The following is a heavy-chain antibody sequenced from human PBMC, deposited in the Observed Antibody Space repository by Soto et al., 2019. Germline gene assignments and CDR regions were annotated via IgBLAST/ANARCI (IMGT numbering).Heavy chain of an antibody. D-gene: IGHD3-10*01. CDR3: ASRRRWSSNWDSGWFDP. CDR1: GFSLRTSGVG. Sequence: QITLEESGPARVNPTQALALTCNFSGFSLRTSGVGVGWIRQSPGKALEWLAVIYWDDDKRYNPSLRTRPTITKDTSQNQVVLLMNNVDPVDTATYYCASRRRWSSNWDSGWFDPWGQGILVTVSS. CDR2: IYWDDDK. V-gene: IGHV2-5*02. J-gene: IGHJ5*02.